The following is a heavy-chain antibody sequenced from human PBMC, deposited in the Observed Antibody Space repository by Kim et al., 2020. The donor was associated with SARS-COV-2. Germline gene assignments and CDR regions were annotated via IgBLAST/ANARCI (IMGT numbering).Heavy chain of an antibody. CDR3: ARDPSASEMDLDY. CDR2: VYADTGGT. V-gene: IGHV1-2*02. CDR1: GYIFTDYY. J-gene: IGHJ4*02. Sequence: ASVKVSCKASGYIFTDYYLHWVRQAPGQGPEWMGWVYADTGGTRYAQKFQDRVTMTRDKSITTAYMELSSLTSDDTAMYYCARDPSASEMDLDYWGQGTLVTVSS.